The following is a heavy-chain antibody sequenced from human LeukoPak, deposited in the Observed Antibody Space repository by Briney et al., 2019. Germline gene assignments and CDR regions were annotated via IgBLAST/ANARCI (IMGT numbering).Heavy chain of an antibody. CDR3: ARDGSDSSGYYYYYYMDV. V-gene: IGHV1-18*04. CDR1: GYTFTGYY. Sequence: GASVKVSCKASGYTFTGYYMHWVRQAPGQGLEWMGWISAYNGNTNYAQKLQGRVTMTTDTSTSTAYMELRSLRSDDTAVYYCARDGSDSSGYYYYYYMDVWGKGTTVTVSS. CDR2: ISAYNGNT. D-gene: IGHD6-19*01. J-gene: IGHJ6*03.